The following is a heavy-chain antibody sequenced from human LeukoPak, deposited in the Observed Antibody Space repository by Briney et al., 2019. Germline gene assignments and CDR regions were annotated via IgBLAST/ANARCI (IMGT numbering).Heavy chain of an antibody. CDR3: ARVGPNMVRGVIYWFDP. V-gene: IGHV1-2*02. D-gene: IGHD3-10*01. Sequence: ASVKVSCKASGYTFTGYYMHWVRQAPGQGLEWMGWINPNSGGTNYAQKFQGRVTMTRDTSISTAYMELSRLRSDDTAAYYCARVGPNMVRGVIYWFDPWGQGTLVTVSS. CDR1: GYTFTGYY. CDR2: INPNSGGT. J-gene: IGHJ5*02.